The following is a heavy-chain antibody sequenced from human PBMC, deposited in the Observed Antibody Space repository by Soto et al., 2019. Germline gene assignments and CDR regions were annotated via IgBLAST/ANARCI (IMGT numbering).Heavy chain of an antibody. CDR3: ARGTERGYSGYDWFRIPYYFDY. CDR2: IYYSGST. D-gene: IGHD5-12*01. J-gene: IGHJ4*02. CDR1: GGSISSYY. Sequence: PSETLSLTCTVSGGSISSYYWSWIRQPPGKGLEWIWYIYYSGSTNYNPSLKSRVTISVDTSKNQFSLKLSSVTAADTAVYYCARGTERGYSGYDWFRIPYYFDYWGQGTLVTVSS. V-gene: IGHV4-59*01.